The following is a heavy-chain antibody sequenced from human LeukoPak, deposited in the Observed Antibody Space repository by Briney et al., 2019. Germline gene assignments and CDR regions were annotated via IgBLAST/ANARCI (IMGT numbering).Heavy chain of an antibody. V-gene: IGHV3-23*01. Sequence: GGSLRLSCLASGITFSSSSMSWVRQAPGKGLEWVSAISPGDYTAYYADSVKGRFTVSRDNSKNTLYLQMNRLRAEDTAVYYCAKEHDLWHEERNWFDPWRQGTLVTVSS. CDR3: AKEHDLWHEERNWFDP. CDR2: ISPGDYTA. CDR1: GITFSSSS. J-gene: IGHJ5*02. D-gene: IGHD3-3*01.